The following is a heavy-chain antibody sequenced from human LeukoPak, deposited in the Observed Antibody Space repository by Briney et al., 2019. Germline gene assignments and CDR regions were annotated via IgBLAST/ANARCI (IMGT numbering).Heavy chain of an antibody. CDR1: GGSLSSYY. Sequence: SETLSLTCTVSGGSLSSYYWSWIRQPAGKGLEWIGRIYTSGSTNYNPSLKSRVIMSVDTSKNQFSLKLSSVTAADTAVYYCAREHLYCSSTSCYHGGFDPWGQGTLVTVSS. J-gene: IGHJ5*02. V-gene: IGHV4-4*07. CDR3: AREHLYCSSTSCYHGGFDP. D-gene: IGHD2-2*01. CDR2: IYTSGST.